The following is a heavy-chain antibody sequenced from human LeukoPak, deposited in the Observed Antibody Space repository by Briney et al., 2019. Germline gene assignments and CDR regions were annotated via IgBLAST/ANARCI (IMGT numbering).Heavy chain of an antibody. Sequence: GASVKVSCKASGYTFTSYGISWVRQAPGQGLEWMGWINPNSGGTNYAQKFQGRVTMTRDTSISTAYMELSRLRSDDTAVYYCAKGIGGYFDYWGQGTLVTVSS. CDR2: INPNSGGT. J-gene: IGHJ4*02. V-gene: IGHV1-2*02. CDR3: AKGIGGYFDY. CDR1: GYTFTSYG. D-gene: IGHD6-13*01.